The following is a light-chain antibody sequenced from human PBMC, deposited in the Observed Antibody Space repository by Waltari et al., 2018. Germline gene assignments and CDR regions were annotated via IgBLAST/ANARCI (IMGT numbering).Light chain of an antibody. CDR1: SSDIGTYNF. Sequence: QSALTQPPSASGSPGQSVTISCTGTSSDIGTYNFVSWYQQHPGKAPKRLIFEVTKRPSGVPDRFSGSKSGNTASLTVSGLQAEDEADYCCSSYAGHSNFLVFGGGTQLTVL. V-gene: IGLV2-8*01. J-gene: IGLJ2*01. CDR3: SSYAGHSNFLV. CDR2: EVT.